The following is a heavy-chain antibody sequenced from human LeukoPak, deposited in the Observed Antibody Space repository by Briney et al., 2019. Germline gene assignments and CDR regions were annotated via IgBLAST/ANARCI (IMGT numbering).Heavy chain of an antibody. CDR3: ARGPTNWFGELLGNWFDP. V-gene: IGHV4-59*01. D-gene: IGHD3-10*01. CDR1: GASINTYY. J-gene: IGHJ5*02. Sequence: SETLSLTCTVSGASINTYYWNWIRQPPGKGQEWIGYIHNTGGSNSNPSLKSRVTLSLDTSRNQFSLRLTSVTAADTAVYYCARGPTNWFGELLGNWFDPWGQGVLVTVSS. CDR2: IHNTGGS.